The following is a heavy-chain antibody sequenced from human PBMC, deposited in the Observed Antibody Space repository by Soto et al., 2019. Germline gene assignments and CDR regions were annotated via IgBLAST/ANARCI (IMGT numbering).Heavy chain of an antibody. D-gene: IGHD3-3*01. CDR2: IIPIFGTA. V-gene: IGHV1-69*06. J-gene: IGHJ4*02. CDR1: GGTFSSYA. CDR3: ALDRYDFWSGYDY. Sequence: SVKVSCKASGGTFSSYAISWVRQAPGQGLEWMGGIIPIFGTANYAQKFQGRVTITADKSTSTACMELSSLRSEETAVYYCALDRYDFWSGYDYWGQGDLVTVSS.